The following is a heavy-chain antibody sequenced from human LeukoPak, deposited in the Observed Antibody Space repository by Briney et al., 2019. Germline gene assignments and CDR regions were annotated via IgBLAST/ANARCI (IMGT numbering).Heavy chain of an antibody. Sequence: GGSLRLSCAASGNYWMHWVRQAPGKGLLWVSHINSDGSWTSYADSVKGRFAISKDNAKNTVYLQMNNMRAEDTAVYYCVSFYETDWGRGTLVTVSS. CDR3: VSFYETD. D-gene: IGHD2/OR15-2a*01. J-gene: IGHJ4*02. V-gene: IGHV3-74*01. CDR1: GNYW. CDR2: INSDGSWT.